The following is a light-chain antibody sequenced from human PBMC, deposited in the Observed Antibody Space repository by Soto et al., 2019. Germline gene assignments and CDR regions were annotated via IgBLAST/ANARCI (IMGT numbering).Light chain of an antibody. J-gene: IGLJ2*01. CDR3: QSYDTSEEV. V-gene: IGLV6-57*01. CDR2: EDN. CDR1: SGSIASNY. Sequence: NFMLTQPHSVSASPGKTVTISCTRSSGSIASNYVQWYQQRPGSSPPTVIYEDNQRPSGVPDRFSGSIDSSSNSASLTISGLKTEDEADYYCQSYDTSEEVFGGGTKVTVL.